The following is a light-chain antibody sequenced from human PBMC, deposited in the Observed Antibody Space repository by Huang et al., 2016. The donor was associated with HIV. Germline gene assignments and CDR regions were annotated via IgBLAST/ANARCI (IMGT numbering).Light chain of an antibody. CDR3: MQALQTPFT. CDR1: QSLLHSNGYNY. CDR2: LGS. J-gene: IGKJ3*01. V-gene: IGKV2-28*01. Sequence: DIVMTQSPLSLPVTPGEPASISCRSSQSLLHSNGYNYLDWYLQKPGQSPQLLIYLGSNRASGGPNRFSGSGSGTDFTLKISRVEAEDVGIYYCMQALQTPFTFGPGTKLDIK.